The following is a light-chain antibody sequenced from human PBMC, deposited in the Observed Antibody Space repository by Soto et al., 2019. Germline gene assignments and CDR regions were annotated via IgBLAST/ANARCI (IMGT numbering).Light chain of an antibody. CDR1: QSVSSNY. V-gene: IGKV3-20*01. CDR2: GTS. Sequence: EMVMTQSPATLSVSPGERATLSCRASQSVSSNYLAWYQQKPGQAPRLLIYGTSIRATGIPDRFSGSGSGTDFTLTITRLEPEDFAVYYCQRFGTSPPWTFGQGTKVDIK. J-gene: IGKJ1*01. CDR3: QRFGTSPPWT.